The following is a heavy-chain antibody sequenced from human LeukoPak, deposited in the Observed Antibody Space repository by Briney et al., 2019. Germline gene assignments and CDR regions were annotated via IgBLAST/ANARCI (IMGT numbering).Heavy chain of an antibody. J-gene: IGHJ4*02. D-gene: IGHD3-16*01. Sequence: PSETLSLTCTVSGDSISGISYYWGWIRQSPGTGLEWIGSIYPSGDTHYNPSLKSRLTVSVDMSKSQFFLKLTSVTAADTALYYCVRHPGGGHTEGYFDFWGQGVLVTVSS. CDR1: GDSISGISYY. CDR2: IYPSGDT. V-gene: IGHV4-39*01. CDR3: VRHPGGGHTEGYFDF.